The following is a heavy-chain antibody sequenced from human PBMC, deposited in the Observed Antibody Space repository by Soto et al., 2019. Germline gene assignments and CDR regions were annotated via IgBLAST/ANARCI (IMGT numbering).Heavy chain of an antibody. CDR3: ARTFDYYGMDV. J-gene: IGHJ6*02. V-gene: IGHV4-38-2*01. CDR1: GYSIASGYY. CDR2: IYHAGSV. Sequence: SETLSLTCAVSGYSIASGYYWAWIRQSPGKGLEWIGSIYHAGSVYYNPSLNSRVAVSLDTSKNHFSLRLTSVTAADTAVYYCARTFDYYGMDVWGQGTTVTVSS.